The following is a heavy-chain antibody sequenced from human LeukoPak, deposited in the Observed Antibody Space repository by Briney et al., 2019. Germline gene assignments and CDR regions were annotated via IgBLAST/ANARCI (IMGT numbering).Heavy chain of an antibody. Sequence: GGSLRLSCAASGFTFSNAWVSWVRQAPGKGLEWVGRIKSKTDGGTTDYAAPVKGRFTISRDDSKNTLYLQMNSLKTEDTAVYYCTTDPRDGHQGFDYWGQGTLVTVSS. CDR1: GFTFSNAW. CDR2: IKSKTDGGTT. D-gene: IGHD5-24*01. CDR3: TTDPRDGHQGFDY. V-gene: IGHV3-15*01. J-gene: IGHJ4*02.